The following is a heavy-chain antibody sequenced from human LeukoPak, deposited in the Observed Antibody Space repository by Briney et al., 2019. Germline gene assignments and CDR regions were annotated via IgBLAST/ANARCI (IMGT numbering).Heavy chain of an antibody. CDR3: ARCSSSGWYGSFDY. D-gene: IGHD6-19*01. CDR2: IYYSGST. CDR1: GGSISSYY. V-gene: IGHV4-59*08. J-gene: IGHJ4*02. Sequence: PSETLSLTCTVSGGSISSYYWSWIRQPPGKGLEWIGYIYYSGSTNYNPSLKSRVTISVGTSKNQFSLKLSSVTAADTAVYYCARCSSSGWYGSFDYGGQGTLVTVSS.